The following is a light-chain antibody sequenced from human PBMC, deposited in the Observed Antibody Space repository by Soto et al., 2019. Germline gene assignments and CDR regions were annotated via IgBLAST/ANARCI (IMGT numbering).Light chain of an antibody. J-gene: IGKJ2*01. CDR1: QSVSSSY. CDR2: GAS. Sequence: EIVLTQSPGTLSLSPGARATLSCRASQSVSSSYLAWYQQKPGQAPRLLIYGASSRATGIPDRFCGSGSGTDFTLTISRLEPEDFAVYYCEQYGSSGYTFGQGTKLEIK. CDR3: EQYGSSGYT. V-gene: IGKV3-20*01.